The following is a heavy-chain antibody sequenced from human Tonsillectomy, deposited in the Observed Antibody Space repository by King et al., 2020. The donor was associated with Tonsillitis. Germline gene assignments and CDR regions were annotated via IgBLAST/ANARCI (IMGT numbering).Heavy chain of an antibody. CDR3: VRDPFTYGCSPAYGAFDI. CDR2: IKRDGSEK. V-gene: IGHV3-7*01. D-gene: IGHD3-16*01. CDR1: GFTFSMFW. J-gene: IGHJ3*02. Sequence: VQLVESGGGLVQPGGSLRLSCAASGFTFSMFWMGWVRQAPGKGLEWVANIKRDGSEKVYVDSVKGRFDISRDNAKNSLYLQMNTLRVEDTALYYCVRDPFTYGCSPAYGAFDIWGQGTMVTVSS.